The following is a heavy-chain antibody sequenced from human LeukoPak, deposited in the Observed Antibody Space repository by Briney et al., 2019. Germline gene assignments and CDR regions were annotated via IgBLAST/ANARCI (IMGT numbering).Heavy chain of an antibody. CDR1: GGSISSSSYY. D-gene: IGHD2-15*01. CDR3: ARVAAKTVDY. J-gene: IGHJ4*02. CDR2: IYYSGST. Sequence: SETLSLTCTVSGGSISSSSYYWGWIRQPPGKGLEWIGSIYYSGSTYYNPSLKSRVTISVDTSKNQFSLKLSSVTAADTAVYYCARVAAKTVDYWGQGTLVTVSS. V-gene: IGHV4-39*07.